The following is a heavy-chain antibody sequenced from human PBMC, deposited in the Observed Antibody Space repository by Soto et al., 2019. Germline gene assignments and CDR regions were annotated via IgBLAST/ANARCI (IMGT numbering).Heavy chain of an antibody. CDR1: GFTFSSYG. J-gene: IGHJ4*02. D-gene: IGHD3-16*01. CDR2: IWHDGGNK. CDR3: ARDGDVNTGFGKDY. V-gene: IGHV3-33*01. Sequence: QVQLVESGGGVVQPGRSLRLCCAASGFTFSSYGMHWVRQAPGKGLEWVAFIWHDGGNKFYAESVKGRFTISRDNSKNTLYLQMTSLSAEDTAMYYCARDGDVNTGFGKDYWGQGTLVTVSS.